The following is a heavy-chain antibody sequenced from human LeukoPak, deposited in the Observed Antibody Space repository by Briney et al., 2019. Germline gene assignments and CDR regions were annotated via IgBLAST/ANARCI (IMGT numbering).Heavy chain of an antibody. Sequence: SVKVSCKASGGTFSSYAISWVRQAPGQGLEWMGGIIPIFGTANYAQKFQGRVTITADESTSTDYMELSSLRSEDTAVYYCARVKSGELYSGYDRGAFDIWGQGTMVTVSS. D-gene: IGHD5-12*01. CDR1: GGTFSSYA. CDR2: IIPIFGTA. CDR3: ARVKSGELYSGYDRGAFDI. J-gene: IGHJ3*02. V-gene: IGHV1-69*01.